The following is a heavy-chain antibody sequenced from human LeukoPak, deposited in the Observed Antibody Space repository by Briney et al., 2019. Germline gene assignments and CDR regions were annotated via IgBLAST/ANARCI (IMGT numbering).Heavy chain of an antibody. J-gene: IGHJ4*02. D-gene: IGHD5-12*01. CDR3: ASRGVASDY. CDR1: GGSVSSGSYY. Sequence: SETLSLTCTVSGGSVSSGSYYWSWIRQPPGKGLEWIGYIYYSGSTNYNPSLKSRVTISVDTSKNQFSLKLSSVTAADTAVYYCASRGVASDYWGQGTLVTVSS. V-gene: IGHV4-61*01. CDR2: IYYSGST.